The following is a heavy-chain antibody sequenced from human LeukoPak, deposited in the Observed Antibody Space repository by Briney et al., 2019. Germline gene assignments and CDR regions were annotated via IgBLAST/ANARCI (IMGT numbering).Heavy chain of an antibody. V-gene: IGHV1-69*13. Sequence: GASVKVSCTASGGTFSSYAISWVRQAPGQGLEWMGGIIPIFGTANYAQKFQGRVTITADESTSTAYMELSSLRSEDTAVYYCVWAGYYDSSGYKGYFDYWGQGTLVTVSS. CDR1: GGTFSSYA. CDR2: IIPIFGTA. CDR3: VWAGYYDSSGYKGYFDY. J-gene: IGHJ4*02. D-gene: IGHD3-22*01.